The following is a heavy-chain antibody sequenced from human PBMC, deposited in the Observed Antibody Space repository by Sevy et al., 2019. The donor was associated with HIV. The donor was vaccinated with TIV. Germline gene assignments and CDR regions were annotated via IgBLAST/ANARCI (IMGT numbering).Heavy chain of an antibody. V-gene: IGHV3-48*02. J-gene: IGHJ6*02. CDR3: ARGRYGSTSRHYGMDV. D-gene: IGHD2-15*01. CDR1: GFTFSSYS. Sequence: GGSLRLSCAASGFTFSSYSMNWVRQAPGKGLEWVSYISSSSSTIYYADSVKGRFTISRDNAKNSLYLQMNSLRDEDTAVYYCARGRYGSTSRHYGMDVWGQGTTVTASS. CDR2: ISSSSSTI.